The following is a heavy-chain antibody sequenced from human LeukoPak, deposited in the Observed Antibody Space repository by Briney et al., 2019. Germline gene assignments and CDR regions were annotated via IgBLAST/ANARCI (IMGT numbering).Heavy chain of an antibody. Sequence: GGSLRLSCATSGFNFDRYTIHWVRQAPGKGLEWVSLAGWAGGTTFYSDSVRGRFTISRDSGRKSVYLQMNSLTTDDTAFYFCAKELDTMFFDYWGQGALVTDSS. V-gene: IGHV3-43*01. CDR2: AGWAGGTT. D-gene: IGHD3-10*02. CDR3: AKELDTMFFDY. J-gene: IGHJ4*02. CDR1: GFNFDRYT.